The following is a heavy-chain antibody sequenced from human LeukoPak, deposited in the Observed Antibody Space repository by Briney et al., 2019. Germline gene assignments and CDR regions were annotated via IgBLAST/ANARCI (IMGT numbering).Heavy chain of an antibody. V-gene: IGHV4-4*07. CDR3: ARDPRAVEAYDSSGYYYGMDV. D-gene: IGHD3-22*01. CDR2: IYTSGST. Sequence: SETLSLTCTVSGGSIRSYYWSWIRQPAGKELEWIGRIYTSGSTNYNPSLKSRVTMSVDTSKNQFSLKLSSVTAADTAVYYCARDPRAVEAYDSSGYYYGMDVWGQGTTVTVSS. J-gene: IGHJ6*02. CDR1: GGSIRSYY.